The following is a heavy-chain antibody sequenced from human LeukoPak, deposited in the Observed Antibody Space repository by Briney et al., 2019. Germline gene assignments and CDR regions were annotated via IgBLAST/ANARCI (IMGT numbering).Heavy chain of an antibody. V-gene: IGHV4-4*07. J-gene: IGHJ3*02. CDR2: IYTSGST. CDR3: ARDRVLRFLEWSDPNDAFDI. CDR1: GGPISSYY. D-gene: IGHD3-3*01. Sequence: PSETLSLTCTVSGGPISSYYWSWIRQPAGKGLEWIGRIYTSGSTNYNPSLKSRVTMSVDTSKNQFSLKLSSVTAADTAVYYCARDRVLRFLEWSDPNDAFDIWGQGTMVTVSS.